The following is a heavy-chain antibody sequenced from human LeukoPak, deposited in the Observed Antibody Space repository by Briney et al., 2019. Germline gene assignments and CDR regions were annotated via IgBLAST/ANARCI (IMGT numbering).Heavy chain of an antibody. V-gene: IGHV4-61*01. CDR3: ARVSASGTGPDS. J-gene: IGHJ4*02. D-gene: IGHD6-25*01. CDR2: MYSSGST. Sequence: PSETLSLTCTVSSDSVSSGNNLWCWTRQTPGRGLEWIGFMYSSGSTTYNPALKSRVTISVDTPKNQFSLTLSSVTAADTARYYCARVSASGTGPDSWGQGTLVTVSS. CDR1: SDSVSSGNNL.